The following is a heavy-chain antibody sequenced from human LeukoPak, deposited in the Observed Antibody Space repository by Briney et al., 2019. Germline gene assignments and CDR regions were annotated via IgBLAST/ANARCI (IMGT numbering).Heavy chain of an antibody. CDR3: ARVIAAAGTTHRGFDY. J-gene: IGHJ4*02. Sequence: ASVKVSCKASGYTFTSYGISWVRQAPGQGLEWMGWISAYNGNTNYAQKLQGRVTMTTDTSTSTAYMELRSLRSDDTAVYYCARVIAAAGTTHRGFDYWGQGTLVTVSS. CDR1: GYTFTSYG. V-gene: IGHV1-18*01. D-gene: IGHD6-13*01. CDR2: ISAYNGNT.